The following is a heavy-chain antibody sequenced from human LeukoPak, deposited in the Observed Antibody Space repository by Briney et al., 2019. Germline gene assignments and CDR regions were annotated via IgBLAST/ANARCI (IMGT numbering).Heavy chain of an antibody. CDR1: GSTVSGNY. J-gene: IGHJ3*02. V-gene: IGHV3-53*01. CDR3: ARDRGYDSSGYQRRDAFDI. Sequence: PGGSLRLSCAASGSTVSGNYMSWVRQAPGKGLEWVSVIYSGSSTYDADSVKGRFTTSRDSSKNTLYLQMNSLRAEDTAVYYCARDRGYDSSGYQRRDAFDIWGQGTMVTVSS. D-gene: IGHD3-22*01. CDR2: IYSGSST.